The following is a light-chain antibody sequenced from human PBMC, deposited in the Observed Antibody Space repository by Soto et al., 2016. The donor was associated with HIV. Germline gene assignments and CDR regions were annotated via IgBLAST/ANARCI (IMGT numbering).Light chain of an antibody. J-gene: IGLJ1*01. CDR3: HSRNTTENHNYV. CDR2: GNN. CDR1: SLRSYY. Sequence: SSELTQDPAVSVALGQTVRITCQGDSLRSYYASWYQQKPGQAPVLVMYGNNNRPSGIPARYSGSSSGNPASLTITGARAEDEADYYCHSRNTTENHNYVFGTGTRIIVL. V-gene: IGLV3-19*01.